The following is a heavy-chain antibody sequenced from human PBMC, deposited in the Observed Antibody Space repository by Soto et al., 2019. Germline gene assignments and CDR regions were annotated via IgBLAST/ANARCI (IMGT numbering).Heavy chain of an antibody. CDR3: ARVGSRIAAGVLSGTPASYFDY. J-gene: IGHJ4*02. CDR2: INHSGST. V-gene: IGHV4-34*01. Sequence: SETLSLTXAVYGGSFSGYYWSWIRQPPGKGLEWIGEINHSGSTNYNPSLKGRVTISVDTSKNQFSLKLSSVTAADTAVYYCARVGSRIAAGVLSGTPASYFDYWGQGTLVTVSS. CDR1: GGSFSGYY. D-gene: IGHD6-13*01.